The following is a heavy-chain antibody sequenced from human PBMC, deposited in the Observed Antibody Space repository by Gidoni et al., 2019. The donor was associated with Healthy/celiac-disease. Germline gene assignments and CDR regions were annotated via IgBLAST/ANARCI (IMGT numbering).Heavy chain of an antibody. Sequence: EVQLVESGGGLVKPGGSLRLPCAASGFTFSNAWMNWVRQAQGKGLGWVGRIKSKTDGGTTDYAAPVKGRFTISRDDSKNTLYLQMNSLKTEDTAVYYCTTVTTVTPYYYYGMDVWGQGTTVTVSS. V-gene: IGHV3-15*07. CDR2: IKSKTDGGTT. D-gene: IGHD4-17*01. CDR3: TTVTTVTPYYYYGMDV. CDR1: GFTFSNAW. J-gene: IGHJ6*02.